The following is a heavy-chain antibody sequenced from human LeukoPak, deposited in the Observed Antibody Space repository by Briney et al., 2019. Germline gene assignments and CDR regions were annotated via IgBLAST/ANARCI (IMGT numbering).Heavy chain of an antibody. Sequence: GGSLSLSCAASGFTFSNYAMHWVRQAPGKGLEYVSAISSNGGITYYAKSVEGRFTISRDNSKNTLHLQMGSLRAEDVAVYYCARDQLILSYYYGMDVWGQGTPVTVSS. D-gene: IGHD2-15*01. J-gene: IGHJ6*02. V-gene: IGHV3-64*01. CDR1: GFTFSNYA. CDR3: ARDQLILSYYYGMDV. CDR2: ISSNGGIT.